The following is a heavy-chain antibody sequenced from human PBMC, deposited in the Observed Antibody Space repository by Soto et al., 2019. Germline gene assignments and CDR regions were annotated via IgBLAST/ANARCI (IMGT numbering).Heavy chain of an antibody. Sequence: SETLSLTCTVSGASISRNNWWSWVRQAPGKGLEWIGEIYHSGSTNYNPSLKRRVTISVDKPKNQFSLRLSSVTAADTAVYYCARSITFDWLFFDYWGQGTLVTVSS. V-gene: IGHV4-4*02. CDR3: ARSITFDWLFFDY. CDR1: GASISRNNW. D-gene: IGHD3-9*01. J-gene: IGHJ4*02. CDR2: IYHSGST.